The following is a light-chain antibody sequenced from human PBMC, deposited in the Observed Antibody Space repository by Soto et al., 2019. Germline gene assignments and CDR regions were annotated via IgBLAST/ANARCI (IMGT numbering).Light chain of an antibody. J-gene: IGLJ1*01. CDR2: DVT. Sequence: QSVLTQPRSVSGSPGQSVTISRTGTSSDVGGYNYVSWYQHHPGKAPKLMIYDVTKRPSGVRDRFSASKSRNTASLTISGLQAEDEADYYCCSYAGSYTYVFGTGTKVTVL. CDR3: CSYAGSYTYV. CDR1: SSDVGGYNY. V-gene: IGLV2-11*01.